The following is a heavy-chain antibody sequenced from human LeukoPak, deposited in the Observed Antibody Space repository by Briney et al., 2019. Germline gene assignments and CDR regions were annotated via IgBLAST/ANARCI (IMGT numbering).Heavy chain of an antibody. CDR1: GFTFSSYS. CDR3: AKDGVNGDYYFESSGYYPY. D-gene: IGHD3-22*01. J-gene: IGHJ4*02. V-gene: IGHV3-23*01. CDR2: ISDSGGRT. Sequence: GGSLRLSCAASGFTFSSYSMSWVRQAPGKGLEWVSGISDSGGRTCYADSVKGRFTISRDNSKNTVYLQMNSLRADDTAVYYCAKDGVNGDYYFESSGYYPYWGQGTLVTVSS.